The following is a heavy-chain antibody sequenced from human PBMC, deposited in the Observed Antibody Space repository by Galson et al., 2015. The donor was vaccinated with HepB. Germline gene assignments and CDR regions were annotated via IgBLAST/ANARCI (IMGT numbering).Heavy chain of an antibody. CDR2: IWYDGSNK. V-gene: IGHV3-33*01. Sequence: SLRLSCAASGFTFSSYGMHWVRQAPGKGLEWVAVIWYDGSNKYYADSVKGRFTISRDNSKNTLYLQMSSLRAEDTAVYYCARDLRWYQLLSPGAFDIWGQGTMVTVSS. CDR1: GFTFSSYG. CDR3: ARDLRWYQLLSPGAFDI. J-gene: IGHJ3*02. D-gene: IGHD2-2*01.